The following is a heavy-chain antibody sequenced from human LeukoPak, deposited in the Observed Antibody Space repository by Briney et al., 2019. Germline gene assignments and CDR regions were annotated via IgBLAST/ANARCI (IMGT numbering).Heavy chain of an antibody. CDR1: GGSFSGYY. Sequence: SETLSLTCAVYGGSFSGYYWSWIRQPPGKGLEWIGGIYYSGSTYYNPSLKSRVTISVDTSKNQFSLKLSSVTAADTAVYYCARGETYYYDSSGYYYGDYFDYWGQGTLVTVSS. V-gene: IGHV4-34*01. D-gene: IGHD3-22*01. CDR2: IYYSGST. J-gene: IGHJ4*02. CDR3: ARGETYYYDSSGYYYGDYFDY.